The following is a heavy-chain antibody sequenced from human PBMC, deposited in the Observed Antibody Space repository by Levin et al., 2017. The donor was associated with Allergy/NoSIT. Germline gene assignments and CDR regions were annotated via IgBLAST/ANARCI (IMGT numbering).Heavy chain of an antibody. CDR1: GYTFTGYY. Sequence: ASVKVSCKASGYTFTGYYMHWVRQAPGQGLEWMGWINPNSGGTNYAQKFQGRVTMTRDTSISTAYMELSRLRSDDTAVYYCARDGVPGLISYWYFDLWGRGTLVTVSS. CDR2: INPNSGGT. J-gene: IGHJ2*01. V-gene: IGHV1-2*02. CDR3: ARDGVPGLISYWYFDL. D-gene: IGHD1-1*01.